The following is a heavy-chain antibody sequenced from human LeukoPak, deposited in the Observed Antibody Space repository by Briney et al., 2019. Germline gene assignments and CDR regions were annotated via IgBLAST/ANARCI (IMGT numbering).Heavy chain of an antibody. Sequence: GGSLRLSCAASGFTFRNYGMNWVRQAPGKGLEWVSGICGSGGNTYYADSVKGRFTISRDNSRNTLYLQMNGLTVEDTAVYYCAKEGFVVVVGASHNYYYYMDVWGKGTTVTVSS. CDR3: AKEGFVVVVGASHNYYYYMDV. CDR2: ICGSGGNT. J-gene: IGHJ6*03. D-gene: IGHD2-15*01. CDR1: GFTFRNYG. V-gene: IGHV3-23*01.